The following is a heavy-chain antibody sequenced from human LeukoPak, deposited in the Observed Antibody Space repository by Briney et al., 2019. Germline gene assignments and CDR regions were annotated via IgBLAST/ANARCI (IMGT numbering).Heavy chain of an antibody. CDR2: IVVGSGDT. Sequence: SVKVSCKASGFTVTSSAMQWVRQARGQRLEWIGWIVVGSGDTEYAHKFQERITITRVMSTSTAYMELSSLRSEDTAVYYCAASNIYSSGYLNYWGQGTLVTVSS. CDR3: AASNIYSSGYLNY. CDR1: GFTVTSSA. V-gene: IGHV1-58*02. D-gene: IGHD3-22*01. J-gene: IGHJ4*02.